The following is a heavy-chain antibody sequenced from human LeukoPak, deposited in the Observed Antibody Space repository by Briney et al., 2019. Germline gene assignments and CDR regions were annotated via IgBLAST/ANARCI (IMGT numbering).Heavy chain of an antibody. CDR3: ARGSRVQLWLDY. V-gene: IGHV4-31*03. CDR1: GGSISSGGYY. CDR2: IYYSGST. J-gene: IGHJ4*02. Sequence: PSETLSLTCTVSGGSISSGGYYWSWLRQHPGKGLEWIGYIYYSGSTYYNPSLKNRFTISVDTSKNQFSLKLSSVTAADTAVYYCARGSRVQLWLDYWGQGTLVTVSS. D-gene: IGHD5-18*01.